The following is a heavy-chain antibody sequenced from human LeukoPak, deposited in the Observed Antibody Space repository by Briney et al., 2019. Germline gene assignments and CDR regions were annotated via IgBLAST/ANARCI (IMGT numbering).Heavy chain of an antibody. CDR3: ARHDSSGFHPRNWFDP. J-gene: IGHJ5*02. V-gene: IGHV4-59*08. CDR2: IYYSGST. CDR1: GGSISSYY. Sequence: SETLSLTCTLSGGSISSYYWSWIRQPPGKGLEGIGYIYYSGSTNYNPSLKSRVTISVDTSKNQFSLKLSSVTAADTAVYYCARHDSSGFHPRNWFDPWGQGTLVTVSS. D-gene: IGHD6-19*01.